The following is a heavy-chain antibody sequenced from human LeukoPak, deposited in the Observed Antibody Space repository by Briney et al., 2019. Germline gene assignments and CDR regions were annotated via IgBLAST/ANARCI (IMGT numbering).Heavy chain of an antibody. CDR1: GGSISSGGYS. V-gene: IGHV4-30-2*05. J-gene: IGHJ4*02. Sequence: SQTLSLTCAVSGGSISSGGYSWSWIRQPPGKGLEWIGYIYYSGSTYYNPSLKSRVTISVDTSKNQFSLKLSSVTAADTAVYYCAREFGSGYDYWGQGTQVTVSS. D-gene: IGHD3-10*01. CDR2: IYYSGST. CDR3: AREFGSGYDY.